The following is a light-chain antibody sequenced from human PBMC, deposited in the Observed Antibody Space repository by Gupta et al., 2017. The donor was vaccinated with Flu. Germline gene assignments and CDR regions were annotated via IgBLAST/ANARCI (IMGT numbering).Light chain of an antibody. CDR1: SNDVGGYDR. V-gene: IGLV2-11*01. Sequence: VTISCTGTSNDVGGYDRVSWYKQRPGKAPKLILYDVTERPSGVPDRFSGSKSGNTASLTISGLQADDEADYYCSSHAGRVTWVFGTGTTVTVL. CDR3: SSHAGRVTWV. CDR2: DVT. J-gene: IGLJ1*01.